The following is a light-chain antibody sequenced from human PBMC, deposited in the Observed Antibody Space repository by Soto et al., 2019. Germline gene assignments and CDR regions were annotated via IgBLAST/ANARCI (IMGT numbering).Light chain of an antibody. CDR1: SSDVGGYNY. Sequence: QSALTQPPSASGSPGQSVTISCTGTSSDVGGYNYVSWYQHHPGKAPKLMMYEVTKRPSGVPDRFSGSKSGNTASLTVSGLQAEDEADSYCGSYAGSNTFYVLVTGTKLTVL. CDR2: EVT. J-gene: IGLJ1*01. V-gene: IGLV2-8*01. CDR3: GSYAGSNTFYV.